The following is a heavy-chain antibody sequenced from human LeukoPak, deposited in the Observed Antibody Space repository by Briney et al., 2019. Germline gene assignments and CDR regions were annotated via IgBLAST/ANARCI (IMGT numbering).Heavy chain of an antibody. Sequence: SQTLSLTCAISGDSVSRNSVAWNWIRQSPSGGLEWLGRTYYRSKWYNDYAVSVRSRISINPDTSKNQFSPQLNSVTPEDTAVYYCARGQYSAHDYWGQGTLVTVSS. V-gene: IGHV6-1*01. D-gene: IGHD4-11*01. CDR3: ARGQYSAHDY. CDR2: TYYRSKWYN. CDR1: GDSVSRNSVA. J-gene: IGHJ4*02.